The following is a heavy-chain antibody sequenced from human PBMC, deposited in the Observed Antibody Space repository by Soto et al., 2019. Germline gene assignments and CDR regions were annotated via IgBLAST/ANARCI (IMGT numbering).Heavy chain of an antibody. CDR2: IWYDGSNK. J-gene: IGHJ3*02. D-gene: IGHD3-3*01. V-gene: IGHV3-33*01. CDR3: AGTIFGVVSAPWDAFDI. CDR1: GFTFSSYG. Sequence: GGSLRLSCAASGFTFSSYGMHWVRQAPGKGLEWVAVIWYDGSNKYYADSVKGRFTISRDNSKNTLYLQMNSLRAEDTAVYYCAGTIFGVVSAPWDAFDIWGQGTMVTVSS.